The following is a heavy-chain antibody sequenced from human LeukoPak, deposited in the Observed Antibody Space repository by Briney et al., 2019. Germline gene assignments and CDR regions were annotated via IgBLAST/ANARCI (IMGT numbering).Heavy chain of an antibody. CDR3: AKKIPDLDF. CDR2: ISGSGGST. D-gene: IGHD1-14*01. CDR1: GFTFSNDA. V-gene: IGHV3-23*01. J-gene: IGHJ4*02. Sequence: GGSLSLSCAASGFTFSNDAMSWVRQAPGKGLEWVSGISGSGGSTYYAGSVKGRFTISRDNYKTTVYLQMNSLRAEDTALYYCAKKIPDLDFWGQGTLVTVSS.